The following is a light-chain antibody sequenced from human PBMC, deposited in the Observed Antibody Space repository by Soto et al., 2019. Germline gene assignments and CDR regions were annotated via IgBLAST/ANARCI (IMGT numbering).Light chain of an antibody. CDR2: STY. CDR3: GAWDDSLSGWV. J-gene: IGLJ3*02. CDR1: SCNIGSNH. Sequence: QSVLTQPPSASETPGQRVTISCSGSSCNIGSNHVYWYQHLPGTDPKLLIYSTYLRRSWGPYRFSASKSATSASLATSGLRPDDEADYYCGAWDDSLSGWVFGGGTKLTVL. V-gene: IGLV1-47*02.